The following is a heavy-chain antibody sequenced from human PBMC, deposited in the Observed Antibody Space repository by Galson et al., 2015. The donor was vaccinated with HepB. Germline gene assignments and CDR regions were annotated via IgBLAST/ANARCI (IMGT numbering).Heavy chain of an antibody. D-gene: IGHD2-15*01. CDR2: ISAYDGNT. V-gene: IGHV1-18*01. CDR3: ARDRDIVVVVAATLADAFDI. CDR1: GYTFTSYG. J-gene: IGHJ3*02. Sequence: SVKVSCKASGYTFTSYGISWVRQAPGQGLEWMGWISAYDGNTNYAQKLQGRVTMTTDTSTSTAYMELRSLRSDDTAVYYCARDRDIVVVVAATLADAFDIWGQGTMVTVSS.